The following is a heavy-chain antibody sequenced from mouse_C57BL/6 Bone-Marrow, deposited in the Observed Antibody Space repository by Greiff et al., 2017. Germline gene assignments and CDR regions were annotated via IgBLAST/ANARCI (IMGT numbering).Heavy chain of an antibody. Sequence: VQLQQSGAELARPGASVKLSCKASGYTFTSYGISWVKQRTGQGLEWIGEIYPRSGNTYYNEKFKGKATLTADKSSSTAYMELRSLTSEDSAVYFCARFSYGNYFYAMDYWGQGTSVTVSS. J-gene: IGHJ4*01. CDR1: GYTFTSYG. CDR2: IYPRSGNT. D-gene: IGHD2-1*01. V-gene: IGHV1-81*01. CDR3: ARFSYGNYFYAMDY.